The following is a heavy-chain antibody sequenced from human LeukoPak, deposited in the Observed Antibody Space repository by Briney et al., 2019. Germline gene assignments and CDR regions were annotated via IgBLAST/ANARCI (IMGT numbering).Heavy chain of an antibody. J-gene: IGHJ6*02. V-gene: IGHV1-8*01. Sequence: GASVKVSCKASGYTFTSYDINWVRQATGQGLEWMGWMNPNSGNTGYAQKFQGRVTMTRNTSISTAYMELSSLRSEDTAVYYCARGLYFPSLIAVAGRFGMDVWGQGTTVTVSS. CDR1: GYTFTSYD. D-gene: IGHD6-19*01. CDR3: ARGLYFPSLIAVAGRFGMDV. CDR2: MNPNSGNT.